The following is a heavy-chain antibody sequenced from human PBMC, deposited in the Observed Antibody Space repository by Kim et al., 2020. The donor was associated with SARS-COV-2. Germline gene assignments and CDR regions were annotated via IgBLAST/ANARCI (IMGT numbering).Heavy chain of an antibody. D-gene: IGHD3-9*01. CDR2: ISYDGSNK. J-gene: IGHJ6*01. CDR1: GFTFSSYG. Sequence: GGSLRLSCAASGFTFSSYGMHWVRQAPGKGLEWVAVISYDGSNKYYADSVKGRFTISRDNSKNTLYLQMNSLRAEDTAVYYCARDYDILTGHTYGMDVWG. CDR3: ARDYDILTGHTYGMDV. V-gene: IGHV3-33*05.